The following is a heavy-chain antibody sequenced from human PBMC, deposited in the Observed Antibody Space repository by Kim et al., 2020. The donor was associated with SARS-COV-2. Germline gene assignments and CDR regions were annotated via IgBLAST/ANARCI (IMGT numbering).Heavy chain of an antibody. D-gene: IGHD2-15*01. CDR1: GDSVSSNSAA. V-gene: IGHV6-1*01. CDR3: AVGSYCSGGSCYPWGMDV. J-gene: IGHJ6*02. CDR2: TYYRSKWYN. Sequence: SQTLSLTCAISGDSVSSNSAAWNWIRQSPSRGLEWLGRTYYRSKWYNDYAVSVKSRITINPDTSKNQFSLQLNSVTPEDTAVYYCAVGSYCSGGSCYPWGMDVWGQGTTVTVSS.